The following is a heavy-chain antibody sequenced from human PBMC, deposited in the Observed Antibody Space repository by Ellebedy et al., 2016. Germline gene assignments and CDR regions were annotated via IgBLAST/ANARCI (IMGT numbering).Heavy chain of an antibody. V-gene: IGHV2-70*01. D-gene: IGHD2-21*02. CDR1: GFSLRTSGMC. J-gene: IGHJ4*02. CDR2: LDWEDDK. Sequence: SGPTLVKPTQTLTLTCTFSGFSLRTSGMCVSWIRQPPGKALEWLALLDWEDDKKYSMSLRTRLTISQDTSKNQVVLRMINMDPMDTASYYCARRRSSDPYYFDYWGRGITVTVSS. CDR3: ARRRSSDPYYFDY.